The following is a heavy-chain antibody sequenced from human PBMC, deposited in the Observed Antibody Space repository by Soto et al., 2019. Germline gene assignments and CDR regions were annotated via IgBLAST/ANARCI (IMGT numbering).Heavy chain of an antibody. Sequence: EVQLLESGGGLVQPGGSLRLSCAASGLTFSTYTMSWVRRAPGKGLEWVSAISGSGASPSYADSVQGRFTISRDNPKRTLYLQMNNLSAEDTAVYYCAKARCSTTNCYVPDYWGQGTLVTVSS. CDR3: AKARCSTTNCYVPDY. CDR2: ISGSGASP. J-gene: IGHJ4*02. D-gene: IGHD2-2*01. V-gene: IGHV3-23*01. CDR1: GLTFSTYT.